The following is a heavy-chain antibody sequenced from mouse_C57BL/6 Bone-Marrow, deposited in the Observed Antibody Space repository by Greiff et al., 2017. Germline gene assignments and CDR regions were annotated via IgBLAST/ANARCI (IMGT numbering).Heavy chain of an antibody. CDR3: ARGGDYDRGYYFDY. D-gene: IGHD2-4*01. Sequence: QVQLQQSGPELVKPGASVKISCKASGYAFSSSWMNWVKQRPGKGLEWIGRIYPGDGDTNYNGKFKGKATLTADKSSSTAYMQLSSLTSEDSAVYFCARGGDYDRGYYFDYWGQGTTLTVSS. CDR2: IYPGDGDT. V-gene: IGHV1-82*01. J-gene: IGHJ2*01. CDR1: GYAFSSSW.